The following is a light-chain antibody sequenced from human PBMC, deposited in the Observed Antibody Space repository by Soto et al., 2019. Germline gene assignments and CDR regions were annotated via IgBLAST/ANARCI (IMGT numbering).Light chain of an antibody. CDR1: SSDVGGYNY. CDR2: DVS. J-gene: IGLJ2*01. V-gene: IGLV2-14*03. CDR3: SSYTSSNTLV. Sequence: QSALTQPASVSGSPGQSITISCTGTSSDVGGYNYDSWYQQHPGKAPKLMIYDVSNRPSGVSNRFSGSKSGNTASLTISGLQAEDEADYYCSSYTSSNTLVFGGGTKLTVL.